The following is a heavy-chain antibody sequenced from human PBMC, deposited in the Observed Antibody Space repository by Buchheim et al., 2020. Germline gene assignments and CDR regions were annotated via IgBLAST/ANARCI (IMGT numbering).Heavy chain of an antibody. V-gene: IGHV3-74*01. J-gene: IGHJ6*02. CDR1: GFTFSSYW. CDR3: AVRTIFGVATLDYYYGMDV. D-gene: IGHD3-3*01. Sequence: EVQLVESGGGLVQPGGSLRLSCAASGFTFSSYWMHWVRQAPGKGLVWVSRINSAGSSTSSADSVKGRFTISRDNAKNTLYLQMNSLRAEDTAVYYCAVRTIFGVATLDYYYGMDVWGQGTT. CDR2: INSAGSST.